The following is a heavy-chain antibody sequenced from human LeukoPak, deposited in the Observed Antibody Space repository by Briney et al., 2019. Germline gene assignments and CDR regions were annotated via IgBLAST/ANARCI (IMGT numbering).Heavy chain of an antibody. CDR2: ISGSGGST. V-gene: IGHV3-23*01. Sequence: GGSLRLSCAASGFTFSSYAMSWVRQAPGKGLEWVSAISGSGGSTYYADSVKGRFTISRDNSKNTLYLQMNSLRAEDTAVYYCAKEGYSGYDPPYYFDYWGQGTPVTVSS. CDR3: AKEGYSGYDPPYYFDY. CDR1: GFTFSSYA. J-gene: IGHJ4*02. D-gene: IGHD5-12*01.